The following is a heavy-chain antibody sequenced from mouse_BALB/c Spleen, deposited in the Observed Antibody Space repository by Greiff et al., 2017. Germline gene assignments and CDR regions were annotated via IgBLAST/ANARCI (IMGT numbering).Heavy chain of an antibody. J-gene: IGHJ2*01. CDR1: GYSFTGYF. D-gene: IGHD2-4*01. CDR2: INPYNGDT. Sequence: EVKLQESGPELVKPGASVKISCKASGYSFTGYFMNWVMQSHGKSLEWIGRINPYNGDTFYNQKFKGKATLTVDKSSSTAHMELRSLASEDSAVYYCARFRDYDVGYFDYWGQGTTLTVSS. V-gene: IGHV1-20*02. CDR3: ARFRDYDVGYFDY.